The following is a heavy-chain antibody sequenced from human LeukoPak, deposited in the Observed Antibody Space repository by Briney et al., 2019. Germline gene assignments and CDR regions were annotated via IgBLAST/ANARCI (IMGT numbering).Heavy chain of an antibody. CDR3: ARVSTVRYFDWYFDY. D-gene: IGHD3-9*01. CDR1: GFTFSSYG. CDR2: ISGSGGST. J-gene: IGHJ4*02. V-gene: IGHV3-23*01. Sequence: GGTLRLSCAASGFTFSSYGMSWVRQAPGKGLEWVSAISGSGGSTYYADSVKGRFTISRGNSKNTLYLQMNSLRAEDTAVYYCARVSTVRYFDWYFDYWGQGTLVTVSS.